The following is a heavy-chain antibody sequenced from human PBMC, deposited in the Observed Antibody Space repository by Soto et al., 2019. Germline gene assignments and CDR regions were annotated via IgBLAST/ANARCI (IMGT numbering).Heavy chain of an antibody. J-gene: IGHJ6*02. V-gene: IGHV1-69*01. D-gene: IGHD2-15*01. CDR1: GGTFSSYA. Sequence: QVQLVQSGAEVKKPGSSVKVSYKASGGTFSSYAISWVRQAPGQGLEWMGGIIPIFGTANYAQKFQGRVTITADESTSTAYMELSSLRAEDTALYYCAMGGYCSGGTCSPGHYSMDVWGQGTTVTVSS. CDR3: AMGGYCSGGTCSPGHYSMDV. CDR2: IIPIFGTA.